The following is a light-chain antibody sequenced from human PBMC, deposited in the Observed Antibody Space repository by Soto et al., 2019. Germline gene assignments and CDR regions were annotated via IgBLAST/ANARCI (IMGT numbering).Light chain of an antibody. CDR1: QSLDSW. V-gene: IGKV1-5*03. CDR2: KTS. CDR3: QQYHSFST. Sequence: DIPMTQSPSTLSASVEDRVTITCRASQSLDSWLGWYQQKPGKPPKLLIYKTSILEFGVPSSFSGSGSGTLFTLTISSRQPDDFATYYCQQYHSFSTFGQGTKVEIK. J-gene: IGKJ1*01.